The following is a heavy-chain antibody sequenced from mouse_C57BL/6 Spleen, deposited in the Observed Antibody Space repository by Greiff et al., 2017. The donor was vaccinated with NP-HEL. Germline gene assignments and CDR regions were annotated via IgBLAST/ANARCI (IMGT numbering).Heavy chain of an antibody. CDR3: ARYDYGSSYVSLFDY. D-gene: IGHD1-1*01. CDR1: GYTFTSYW. V-gene: IGHV1-55*01. Sequence: QVQLQQPGAELVKPGASVKMSCKASGYTFTSYWITWVKQRPGQGLEWSGDIYPGSGSTNYNEKFKSKATLTVDTSSSTAYMQLSSLTSEDSAVYYCARYDYGSSYVSLFDYWGQGTTLTVSS. J-gene: IGHJ2*01. CDR2: IYPGSGST.